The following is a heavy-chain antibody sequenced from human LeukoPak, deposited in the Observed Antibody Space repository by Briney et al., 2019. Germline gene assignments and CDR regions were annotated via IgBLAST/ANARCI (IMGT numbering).Heavy chain of an antibody. V-gene: IGHV1-8*03. CDR3: ARDYGAYCSGGSCYSSNWFDP. J-gene: IGHJ5*02. CDR2: MNPNSGNT. CDR1: GYTFTSYD. D-gene: IGHD2-15*01. Sequence: GASVKVSCKASGYTFTSYDINWVRQATGQGLEWMGWMNPNSGNTGHAQKFQGRVTITRNTSISTAYMELSSLKSEDTAVYYCARDYGAYCSGGSCYSSNWFDPWGQGTLVTVSS.